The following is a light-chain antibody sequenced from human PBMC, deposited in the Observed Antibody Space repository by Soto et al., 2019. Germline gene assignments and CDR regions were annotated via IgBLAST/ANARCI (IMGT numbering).Light chain of an antibody. CDR1: QSISSY. Sequence: DIQMTQSPSSLSASVGDRVTITCRASQSISSYLNWYQQKPGKAPKLLIYAASSLQSGVPSRFSGCGSGTDFTLTISSLQPEYFATYYCQQSYSTPITFGQGTRLEIK. CDR2: AAS. CDR3: QQSYSTPIT. V-gene: IGKV1-39*01. J-gene: IGKJ5*01.